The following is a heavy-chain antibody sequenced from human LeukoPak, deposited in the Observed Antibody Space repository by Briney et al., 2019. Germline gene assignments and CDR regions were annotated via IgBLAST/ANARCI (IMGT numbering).Heavy chain of an antibody. CDR1: GFTFRSYS. CDR3: ARVWSSGYTKDY. CDR2: ISSSSSTI. V-gene: IGHV3-48*04. Sequence: GGSLRLSCAASGFTFRSYSIDWVRQAPGKGLEWLSYISSSSSTIYYADSVKGRFTISRDNAKNSVYLQMNSLRAEDTAVYYSARVWSSGYTKDYWGQGTLVTVSS. J-gene: IGHJ4*02. D-gene: IGHD3-22*01.